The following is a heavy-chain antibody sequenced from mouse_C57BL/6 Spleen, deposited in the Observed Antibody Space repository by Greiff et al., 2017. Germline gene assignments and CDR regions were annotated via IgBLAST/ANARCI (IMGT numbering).Heavy chain of an antibody. CDR3: TTYGSKAWFAY. Sequence: VQLQQSGAELVRPGASVKLSCTASGYTIKDDYMHWVKQSPEQGLEWIGWLDPENGDTGYAPKFQGKATITADPSSNTAYLQLSSLTSEDTSVYYCTTYGSKAWFAYWGQGTLVTVSA. V-gene: IGHV14-4*01. CDR1: GYTIKDDY. D-gene: IGHD1-1*01. CDR2: LDPENGDT. J-gene: IGHJ3*01.